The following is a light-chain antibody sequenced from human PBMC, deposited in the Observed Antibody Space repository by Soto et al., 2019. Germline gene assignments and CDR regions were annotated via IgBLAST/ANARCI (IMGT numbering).Light chain of an antibody. CDR2: DAS. CDR1: QSVSRY. Sequence: EIVLTQSPATLSLSPGERATLSCRASQSVSRYLGWYQQKPGQTPRLLIYDASNRATGIPARFSGSGSGTDFTLTINSLEPEDFAVYYCQHRYNWPSITFGQGTRLEIK. J-gene: IGKJ5*01. CDR3: QHRYNWPSIT. V-gene: IGKV3-11*01.